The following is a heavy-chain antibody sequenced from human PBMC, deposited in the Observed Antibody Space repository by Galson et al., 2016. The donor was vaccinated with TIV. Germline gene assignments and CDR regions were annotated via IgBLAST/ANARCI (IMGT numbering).Heavy chain of an antibody. CDR2: INPAVGRT. CDR1: GGTFNSYD. J-gene: IGHJ4*02. V-gene: IGHV1-69*04. D-gene: IGHD5-12*01. CDR3: SSASHLVPTVHHY. Sequence: SVKVSCKASGGTFNSYDISWLRQIPGEGFEWMGRINPAVGRTKYAQRFQGRFTITAAYMEVSSLRSEDTAVYYCSSASHLVPTVHHYWGQGTLVTVSS.